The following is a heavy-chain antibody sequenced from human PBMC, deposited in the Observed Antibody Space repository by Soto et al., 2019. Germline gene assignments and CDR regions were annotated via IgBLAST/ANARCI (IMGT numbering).Heavy chain of an antibody. CDR1: GFTLSGYV. V-gene: IGHV3-30*18. D-gene: IGHD6-19*01. CDR2: ISYDGSNK. J-gene: IGHJ4*02. Sequence: PGGSLRLSCAASGFTLSGYVMHWVRQAPGKGLEWVAVISYDGSNKYYADSVKGRFTISRDNSKNTLYLQMNSLRAEDTAVYYCAKGSGDWGQGTLVTVSS. CDR3: AKGSGD.